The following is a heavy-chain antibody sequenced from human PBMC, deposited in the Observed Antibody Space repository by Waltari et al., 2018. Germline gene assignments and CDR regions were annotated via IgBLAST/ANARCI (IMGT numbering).Heavy chain of an antibody. V-gene: IGHV4-39*01. J-gene: IGHJ3*01. CDR1: GVSITSNRHY. CDR3: ATYIGASVGTAAFDV. D-gene: IGHD5-12*01. Sequence: QLQLQESGPRLVRPSETLSLICRVSGVSITSNRHYWAWIRQSPGQGLEWIGTLSYSGTTYISPSLKSRVSVSRDTSKNQVSLILGSVTAADMAVYYCATYIGASVGTAAFDVWGQGTMVTVSS. CDR2: LSYSGTT.